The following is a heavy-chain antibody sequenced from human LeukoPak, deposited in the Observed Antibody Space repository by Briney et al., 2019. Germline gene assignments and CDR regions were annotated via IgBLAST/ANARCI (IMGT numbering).Heavy chain of an antibody. CDR2: ISGGGGPT. CDR1: GFTLSNYA. Sequence: PGGSLSLSCAASGFTLSNYAMSWVCQAPGKGLEWVSAISGGGGPTYYADSVKGRFTISRDNSKNTLYLQMNSLRAEDAAVYFCAKNSGHSWQYFFDYWGQGTLVPVSS. CDR3: AKNSGHSWQYFFDY. J-gene: IGHJ4*02. V-gene: IGHV3-23*01. D-gene: IGHD6-13*01.